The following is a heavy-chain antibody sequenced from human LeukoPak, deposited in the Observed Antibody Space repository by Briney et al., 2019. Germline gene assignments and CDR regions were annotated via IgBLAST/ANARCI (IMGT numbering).Heavy chain of an antibody. CDR1: GYTFTGYY. CDR3: ARDRPRIIAAAGTSYYYMDV. Sequence: ASVKVSCMASGYTFTGYYMHWVRQAPGQGLEWMGRINPNSGVANYAQTLQGRVTMTRDTSIRTAYMELSRLKSDDTAVYYCARDRPRIIAAAGTSYYYMDVWGKGTTVTVSS. V-gene: IGHV1-2*06. J-gene: IGHJ6*03. D-gene: IGHD6-13*01. CDR2: INPNSGVA.